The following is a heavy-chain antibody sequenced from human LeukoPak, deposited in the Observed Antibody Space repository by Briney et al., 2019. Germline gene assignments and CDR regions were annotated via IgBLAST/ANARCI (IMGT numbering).Heavy chain of an antibody. J-gene: IGHJ4*02. CDR1: GYTFTCYY. D-gene: IGHD6-19*01. CDR2: INPNSGGT. V-gene: IGHV1-2*02. Sequence: GASVKVSCTASGYTFTCYYMHWVRQAPGQGLEWMGWINPNSGGTNYAQKFQGRVTMTRDTSISTAYMELSRLRSDDTAVYYCAREGVLAAVAGIPYFDYWGQGTLVTVSS. CDR3: AREGVLAAVAGIPYFDY.